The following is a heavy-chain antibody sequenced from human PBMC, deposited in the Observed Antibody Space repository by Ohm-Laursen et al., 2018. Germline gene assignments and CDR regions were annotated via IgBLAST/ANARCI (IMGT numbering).Heavy chain of an antibody. V-gene: IGHV4-59*08. CDR3: ARQEGSGWYPDY. CDR2: IHHTGYT. CDR1: GDSISAHY. D-gene: IGHD6-19*01. J-gene: IGHJ4*02. Sequence: TLSLTCSVSGDSISAHYWSWIRQPPGKGLEWIGYIHHTGYTTYNPSLKSRVTISVDTSKNQFSLKLSSVTAADTAVYYCARQEGSGWYPDYWGQGTLVTVSS.